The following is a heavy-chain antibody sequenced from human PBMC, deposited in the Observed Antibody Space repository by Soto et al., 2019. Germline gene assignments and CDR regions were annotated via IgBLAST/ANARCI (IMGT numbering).Heavy chain of an antibody. D-gene: IGHD6-19*01. Sequence: QVQLVQSGAEVKKPGASVKVSCKTSGYTFSNSGISCVRQAPGQGLEWMGWISAYNGNTNYAQNFQGRVTLTTETSTSAAYMELRGLRSDDTAVYYCARGGWGGIDYWGQGTLVTVSS. CDR3: ARGGWGGIDY. CDR1: GYTFSNSG. J-gene: IGHJ4*02. CDR2: ISAYNGNT. V-gene: IGHV1-18*01.